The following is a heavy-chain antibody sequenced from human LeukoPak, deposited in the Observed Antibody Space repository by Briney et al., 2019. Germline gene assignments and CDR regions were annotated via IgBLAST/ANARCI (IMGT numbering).Heavy chain of an antibody. CDR3: ATLRRSDWYIGD. V-gene: IGHV1-2*02. Sequence: ASVKVSCKASGYTFSDYYMHWVRQAPGQGLEWMGWINPYSGGTNYAEKFQGRVTMTRDTSMTTAYMELSSLSSDDTAMYYCATLRRSDWYIGDWGQGTLVTVSS. D-gene: IGHD6-19*01. CDR1: GYTFSDYY. J-gene: IGHJ4*02. CDR2: INPYSGGT.